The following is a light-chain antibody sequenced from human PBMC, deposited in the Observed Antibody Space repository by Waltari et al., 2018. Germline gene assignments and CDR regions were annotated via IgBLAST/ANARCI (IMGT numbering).Light chain of an antibody. J-gene: IGKJ4*02. V-gene: IGKV1-5*03. CDR3: QQYNVSPLT. CDR2: KAS. Sequence: DIEMTQSPSSLSASLGDRVTITCRACQSVNIWLAWYQQRPGRAPKLLIYKASTLQTGVPSRFSGSGSGTDFSLTITGLQPDDSATYYCQQYNVSPLTFGGGTKVGI. CDR1: QSVNIW.